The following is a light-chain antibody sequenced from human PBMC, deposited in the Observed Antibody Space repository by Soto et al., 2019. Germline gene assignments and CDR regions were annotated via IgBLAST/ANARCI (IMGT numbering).Light chain of an antibody. CDR3: LQHNSFPKWK. J-gene: IGKJ1*01. CDR1: QSISSW. Sequence: DIQMTQSPSTLSASVGDRVTITCRASQSISSWLAWYQQKPGKAPKLLIYKASSLESGVPSRFSGSGSGTDFTLTISSLQPEDFSTYFCLQHNSFPKWKCGQGTKVDIK. CDR2: KAS. V-gene: IGKV1-5*03.